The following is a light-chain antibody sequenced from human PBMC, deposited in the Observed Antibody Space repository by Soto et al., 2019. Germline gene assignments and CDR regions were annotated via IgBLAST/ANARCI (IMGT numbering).Light chain of an antibody. CDR2: EVD. CDR1: SSDVGGYDH. V-gene: IGLV2-14*01. J-gene: IGLJ1*01. Sequence: QSALTQPASVSGPPGQSITISCSGTSSDVGGYDHVSWYQQHPGKGPKLIIHEVDNRPSGVSLRFSGSKSGDTASLTISGLHPEDEADYYCSSYSSSSTLSVFGTGTKVTVL. CDR3: SSYSSSSTLSV.